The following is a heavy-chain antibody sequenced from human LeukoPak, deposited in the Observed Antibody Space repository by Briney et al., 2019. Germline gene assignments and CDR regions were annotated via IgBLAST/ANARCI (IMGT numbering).Heavy chain of an antibody. J-gene: IGHJ4*02. V-gene: IGHV3-7*01. Sequence: GGSLRLSCAASGFTFSNFWMAWVRQAPGKGLEWGANIKQDGSIQYYGDSVKGRFTISRDNAKNSLYLQMNSLRAEDTAVYYCARDSIYDFWFPYWGQGTLVTVSS. CDR3: ARDSIYDFWFPY. D-gene: IGHD3-3*01. CDR2: IKQDGSIQ. CDR1: GFTFSNFW.